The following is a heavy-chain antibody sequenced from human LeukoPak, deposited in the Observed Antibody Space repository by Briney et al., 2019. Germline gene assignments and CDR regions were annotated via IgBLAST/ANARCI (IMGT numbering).Heavy chain of an antibody. J-gene: IGHJ6*03. Sequence: SGGSLRLSCAASGFTLSNTGMDSVRQAPGKGMEWVAALLYDGNTKHYADSVKGRFTISRDISKNTFYLQMNSLTAEDTAVYYCARDHRPEIQYYYMDVWGKGTTVAVSS. D-gene: IGHD1-14*01. CDR2: LLYDGNTK. V-gene: IGHV3-33*01. CDR3: ARDHRPEIQYYYMDV. CDR1: GFTLSNTG.